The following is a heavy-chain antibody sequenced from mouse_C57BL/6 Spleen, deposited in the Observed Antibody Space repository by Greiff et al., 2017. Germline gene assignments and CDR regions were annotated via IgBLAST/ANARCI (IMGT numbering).Heavy chain of an antibody. V-gene: IGHV14-2*01. CDR3: SRFDLLLRLFDY. D-gene: IGHD1-1*01. Sequence: VQLKESGAELVKPGASVKLSCTASGFDINDYYMHWVKQRTEQGLEWIGRIDPEDGETKYAPKFQGKATITTDTSSNTAYLQLSSLTSEDTAVYDCSRFDLLLRLFDYWGQGTTLTVSS. J-gene: IGHJ2*01. CDR2: IDPEDGET. CDR1: GFDINDYY.